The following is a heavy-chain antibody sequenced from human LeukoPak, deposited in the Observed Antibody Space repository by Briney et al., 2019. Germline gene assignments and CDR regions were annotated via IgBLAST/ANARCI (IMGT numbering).Heavy chain of an antibody. CDR3: ASTPPERCSGHDCYPYFDY. CDR2: INSEGKST. Sequence: PGGSLRLSCVSSAFTFSSQWMHWVRQVPGRWPMWVSGINSEGKSTAYADSVKGRFTISRDNARNTMYLQMNSLRAEDTAVYYCASTPPERCSGHDCYPYFDYWGQGTLVTVSS. V-gene: IGHV3-74*03. J-gene: IGHJ4*02. D-gene: IGHD2-21*01. CDR1: AFTFSSQW.